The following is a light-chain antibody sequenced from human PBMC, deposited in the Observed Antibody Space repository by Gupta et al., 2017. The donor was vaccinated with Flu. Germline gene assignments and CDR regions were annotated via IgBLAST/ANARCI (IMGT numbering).Light chain of an antibody. CDR3: QQYGSSPYS. CDR2: GAS. J-gene: IGKJ2*03. Sequence: EIVLTQSPGTLSLSPGESATLSCRASQSVSSSYLAWYQQKPGQAPRLLIYGASSRATGIPDRFSGSGSGTDFTLNISRVEPEDVAVYYCQQYGSSPYSFGQGTKLEIK. CDR1: QSVSSSY. V-gene: IGKV3-20*01.